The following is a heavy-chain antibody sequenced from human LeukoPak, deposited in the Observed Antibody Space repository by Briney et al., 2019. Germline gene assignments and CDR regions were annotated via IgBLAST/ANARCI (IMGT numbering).Heavy chain of an antibody. CDR2: ISASGGST. V-gene: IGHV3-23*01. J-gene: IGHJ3*02. Sequence: GGSLRLSCAASGLTFSDYAMSWVRQAPGKGLEWVSAISASGGSTYYADSVKGRFTISRDNAKNSLYLQMNSLRAEDTAVYYCARDALVLLWFGELTAFDIWGQGTMVTVSS. D-gene: IGHD3-10*01. CDR3: ARDALVLLWFGELTAFDI. CDR1: GLTFSDYA.